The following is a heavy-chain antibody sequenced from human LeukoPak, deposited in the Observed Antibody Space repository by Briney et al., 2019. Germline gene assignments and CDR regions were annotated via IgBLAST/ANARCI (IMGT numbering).Heavy chain of an antibody. J-gene: IGHJ4*02. CDR3: ARDRGYCSSGSCYLFDS. D-gene: IGHD2-15*01. Sequence: GGSLRLSCTASGFTVRTHSMSWVRQAPGKGLEWVSVIYSGGSTYYADSVNGRFTISRDNSKNTLYLQMNSLRAEDTAVYYCARDRGYCSSGSCYLFDSWGQGTLVTVSS. V-gene: IGHV3-66*01. CDR1: GFTVRTHS. CDR2: IYSGGST.